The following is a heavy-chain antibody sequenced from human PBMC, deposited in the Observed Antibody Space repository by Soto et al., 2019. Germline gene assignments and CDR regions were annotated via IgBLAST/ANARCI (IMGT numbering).Heavy chain of an antibody. D-gene: IGHD6-19*01. CDR1: GFTFSSYA. J-gene: IGHJ4*02. CDR3: ARDNQQWLVQLDTGVDY. CDR2: ISYDGSNK. V-gene: IGHV3-30-3*01. Sequence: SLRLSCAASGFTFSSYAMHWVRQAPGKGLEWVAVISYDGSNKYYADSVKGRFTISRDNSKNTLYLQMNSLRAEDTAVYYCARDNQQWLVQLDTGVDYWGQGTLVTVSS.